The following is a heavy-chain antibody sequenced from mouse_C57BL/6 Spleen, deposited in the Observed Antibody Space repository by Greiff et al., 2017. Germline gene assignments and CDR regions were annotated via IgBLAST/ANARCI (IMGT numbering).Heavy chain of an antibody. CDR1: GFNITGYY. D-gene: IGHD2-4*01. CDR2: IDPEDGDT. V-gene: IGHV14-1*01. CDR3: TAIYYDYDGDAY. Sequence: EVQLQQPGAELVRPGASVKLSCTASGFNITGYYLHWVKQRPEQGLEWIGRIDPEDGDTEYDPKFQGKATMTADTASNTAYLQLSSLTSKDTAVDDCTAIYYDYDGDAYGGQGTLGTVSA. J-gene: IGHJ3*01.